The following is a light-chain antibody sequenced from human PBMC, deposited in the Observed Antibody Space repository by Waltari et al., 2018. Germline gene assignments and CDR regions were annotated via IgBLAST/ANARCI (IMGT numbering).Light chain of an antibody. CDR2: AAS. J-gene: IGKJ1*01. CDR3: QQSYDTPRT. Sequence: DFQMTQSPSSLSASLGDRVTITCRASQYISTYFNWYQQKAGKGPKLLIYAASTLQSGVPSRFSGSGSGTDFTFTISSLQLEVFATYYCQQSYDTPRTFGQGTKVEVK. CDR1: QYISTY. V-gene: IGKV1-39*01.